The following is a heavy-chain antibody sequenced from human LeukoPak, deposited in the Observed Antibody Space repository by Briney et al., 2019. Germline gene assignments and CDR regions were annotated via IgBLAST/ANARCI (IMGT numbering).Heavy chain of an antibody. CDR3: ARDGYSYGHFDY. D-gene: IGHD5-18*01. CDR2: IYTSGST. Sequence: SETLSLTCTVSGGSISSSSYYWSWIRQPAGKGLEWIGRIYTSGSTNYNPSLKSRVTMSVDTSKNQFSLKLSSVTAADTAVYYCARDGYSYGHFDYWGQGTLVTVSS. CDR1: GGSISSSSYY. V-gene: IGHV4-61*02. J-gene: IGHJ4*02.